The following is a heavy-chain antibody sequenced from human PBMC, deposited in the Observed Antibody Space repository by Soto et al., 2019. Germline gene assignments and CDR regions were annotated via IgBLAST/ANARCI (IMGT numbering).Heavy chain of an antibody. J-gene: IGHJ4*02. CDR3: ARERGGYKHFDY. V-gene: IGHV1-18*01. CDR2: INTYTGNI. D-gene: IGHD1-26*01. CDR1: GYTFASYG. Sequence: QVQQVQSGAEVKKPGASVKVSCKVSGYTFASYGISWARQAPGQGLEWMGWINTYTGNINYAQKLQGRVTMTTDTSTSTAYMELRSLRSDDTALYYCARERGGYKHFDYWGQGTLVTVSS.